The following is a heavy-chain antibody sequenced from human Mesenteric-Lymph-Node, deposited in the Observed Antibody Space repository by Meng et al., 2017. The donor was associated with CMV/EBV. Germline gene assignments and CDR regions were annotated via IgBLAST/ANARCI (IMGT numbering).Heavy chain of an antibody. Sequence: ASVKVSCKASGYTFTSYGISWVRQAPGQGLEWMGWINFNTGATNYAQKFQGRVTMTRDTSITTVYMEMSSLMSDDTAVYYCARDRRWLQSDNWGQGTQVTVSS. V-gene: IGHV1-2*02. J-gene: IGHJ4*02. CDR1: GYTFTSYG. D-gene: IGHD5-24*01. CDR2: INFNTGAT. CDR3: ARDRRWLQSDN.